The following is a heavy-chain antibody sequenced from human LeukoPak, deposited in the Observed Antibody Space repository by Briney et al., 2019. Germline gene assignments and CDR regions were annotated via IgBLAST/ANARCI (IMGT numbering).Heavy chain of an antibody. D-gene: IGHD5-18*01. CDR3: AKAGLDFRRGYSYGRYLGYFDY. V-gene: IGHV3-23*01. J-gene: IGHJ4*02. Sequence: AGGSLRLSCAASGFTFSSYAMSWVRQAPGKGLEWVSAISGSGGSTYYADSVKGRFTTSRDNSKNTLYLQMNSLRAEDTAVYYCAKAGLDFRRGYSYGRYLGYFDYWGQGTLVTVSS. CDR2: ISGSGGST. CDR1: GFTFSSYA.